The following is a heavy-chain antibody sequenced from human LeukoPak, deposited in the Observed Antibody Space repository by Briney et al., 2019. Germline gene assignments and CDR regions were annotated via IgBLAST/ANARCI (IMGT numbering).Heavy chain of an antibody. J-gene: IGHJ4*02. CDR2: MNPNSGDT. CDR3: ARGPMGVGAHCDY. CDR1: GYTFTCND. Sequence: GASVKVSCKASGYTFTCNDINWVRQALGHGLEWMGWMNPNSGDTGYVQKFQGRGTMTSNTSISTAYMELSSLRSEDTAVYYCARGPMGVGAHCDYWGQGTLVTVSS. V-gene: IGHV1-8*01. D-gene: IGHD1-26*01.